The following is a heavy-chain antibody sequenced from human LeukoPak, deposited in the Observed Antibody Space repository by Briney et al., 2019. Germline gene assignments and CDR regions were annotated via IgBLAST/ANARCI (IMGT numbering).Heavy chain of an antibody. V-gene: IGHV1-2*02. CDR3: ARDPGASIAAGRGYDY. CDR1: GYTFTSYG. D-gene: IGHD6-13*01. CDR2: INPNSGGT. J-gene: IGHJ4*02. Sequence: ASVKVSCKASGYTFTSYGISWVRQAPGKGLEWMGWINPNSGGTNYAQKFQGRVTMTRDTSISTAYMELSRLRSDDTAVYYCARDPGASIAAGRGYDYWGRGTLVTVSS.